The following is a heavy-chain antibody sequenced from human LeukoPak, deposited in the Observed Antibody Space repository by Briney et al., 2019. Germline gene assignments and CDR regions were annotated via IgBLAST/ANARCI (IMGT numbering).Heavy chain of an antibody. D-gene: IGHD6-13*01. J-gene: IGHJ4*02. CDR1: GGSISSGGYY. CDR2: VYHSGST. Sequence: SQTLSLTCTVSGGSISSGGYYWSWIRQPPGKGLEWIGYVYHSGSTYYNPSLKSRVTISVDTSKNQFSLRLSSVTAADTAVYYCARDLRRDSSRGFDYWGQGTLVTVSS. V-gene: IGHV4-31*03. CDR3: ARDLRRDSSRGFDY.